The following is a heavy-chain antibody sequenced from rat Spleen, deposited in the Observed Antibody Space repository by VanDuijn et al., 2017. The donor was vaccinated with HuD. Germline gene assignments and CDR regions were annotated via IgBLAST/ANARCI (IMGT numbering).Heavy chain of an antibody. CDR2: ISSGGST. Sequence: QVQLKESGPGLVQPSQTLSLTCTVSGFSLTSYHVSWVRQPPEKGLEWIAAISSGGSTYYNSALKSRLSISRDTSKSQVFLKMNSLQTEDTAMYFCARGWAPFDYWGQGVMVTVSS. V-gene: IGHV2-6*01. J-gene: IGHJ2*01. CDR1: GFSLTSYH. CDR3: ARGWAPFDY. D-gene: IGHD3-1*01.